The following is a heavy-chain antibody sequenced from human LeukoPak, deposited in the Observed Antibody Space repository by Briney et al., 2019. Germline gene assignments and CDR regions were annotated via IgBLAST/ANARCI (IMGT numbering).Heavy chain of an antibody. Sequence: GASVKVSCKASGYTFTSYGISWVRQAPGQGLEWMGWISAYNGNTNYAQKLQGRVTMTTDTSTSTAYMELRSLRSDDTAVYYCARDARDFWTVAAGAYYYYGMDVWGQGTTVTVSS. J-gene: IGHJ6*02. CDR1: GYTFTSYG. CDR2: ISAYNGNT. V-gene: IGHV1-18*01. D-gene: IGHD3/OR15-3a*01. CDR3: ARDARDFWTVAAGAYYYYGMDV.